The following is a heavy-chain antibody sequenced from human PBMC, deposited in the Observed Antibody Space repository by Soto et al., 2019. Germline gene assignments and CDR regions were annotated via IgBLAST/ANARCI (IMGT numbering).Heavy chain of an antibody. V-gene: IGHV1-46*03. CDR3: ARGLGFGESKYYFDY. CDR2: INPSGGST. CDR1: GYTFTSYY. J-gene: IGHJ4*02. Sequence: GASVKVSCKASGYTFTSYYMHWVRQAPGQGLEWMGIINPSGGSTSYAQKFQGRVTMTRDTSTSTVYMELSSLRSEDTAVYYCARGLGFGESKYYFDYWGQGTLVTVSS. D-gene: IGHD3-10*01.